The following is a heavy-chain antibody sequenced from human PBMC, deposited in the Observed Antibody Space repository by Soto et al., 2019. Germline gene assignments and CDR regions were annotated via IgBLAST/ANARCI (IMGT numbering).Heavy chain of an antibody. J-gene: IGHJ4*02. Sequence: EVQLVESGGGLVQPGGSLRLSCAASGFTFSSYWMSWVRQAPGRGLEWMANIKYDGSEKYYVDSVKGRLTISRDNAKTSLYLQMNSLRAEDTAVYYCASSPHKDSRPDYWGQGTLVTVSS. CDR3: ASSPHKDSRPDY. V-gene: IGHV3-7*03. D-gene: IGHD3-22*01. CDR2: IKYDGSEK. CDR1: GFTFSSYW.